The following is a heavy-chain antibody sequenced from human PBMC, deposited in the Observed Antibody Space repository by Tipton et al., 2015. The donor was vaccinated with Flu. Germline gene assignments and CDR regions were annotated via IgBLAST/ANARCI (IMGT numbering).Heavy chain of an antibody. CDR2: IYTSGST. Sequence: TLSLTCTVSGGSISSYYWSWIRQPAGKGLEWIGRIYTSGSTNYNPSLKSRVTISVDTSKNQFSLKLSSVTAADTAVYYCARDLSGYDPGDAFDIWGQGTMVTVSS. J-gene: IGHJ3*02. V-gene: IGHV4-4*07. CDR1: GGSISSYY. CDR3: ARDLSGYDPGDAFDI. D-gene: IGHD5-12*01.